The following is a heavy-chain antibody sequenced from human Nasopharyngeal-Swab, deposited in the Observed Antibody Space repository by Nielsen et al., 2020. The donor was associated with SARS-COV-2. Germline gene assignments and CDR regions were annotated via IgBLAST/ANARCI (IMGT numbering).Heavy chain of an antibody. CDR1: GFSFSTSD. CDR2: ISDNGDIT. V-gene: IGHV3-30-3*01. J-gene: IGHJ1*01. D-gene: IGHD1-26*01. CDR3: ASGAVSGIIYAEYFQN. Sequence: GGSLRLSCAASGFSFSTSDMHWIRQAPGKGLEWMPVISDNGDITYYADSVKGRFTISRDNSQNTLFLEMRSLRPEDTAVYYCASGAVSGIIYAEYFQNWGQGTLVTVSS.